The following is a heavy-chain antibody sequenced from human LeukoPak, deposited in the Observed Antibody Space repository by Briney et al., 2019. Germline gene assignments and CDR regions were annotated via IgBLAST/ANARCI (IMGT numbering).Heavy chain of an antibody. CDR3: AKAVAAPGAFDI. V-gene: IGHV3-9*01. Sequence: GRSLTLSCAVSGLTVYESAMRWVRQAPGKGLEWVSGIGWGSKSIIYADPVRRRFTISRENDNNSVYLQKKTLSAEDAALYFFAKAVAAPGAFDIWGQGTVVTVSS. CDR1: GLTVYESA. D-gene: IGHD6-19*01. CDR2: IGWGSKSI. J-gene: IGHJ3*02.